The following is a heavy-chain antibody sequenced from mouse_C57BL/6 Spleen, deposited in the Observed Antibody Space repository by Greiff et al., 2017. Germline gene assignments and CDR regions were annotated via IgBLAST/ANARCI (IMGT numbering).Heavy chain of an antibody. D-gene: IGHD1-1*01. CDR3: ARNYGISYWYFDV. Sequence: VQLQQSGPELVKPGASVKISCKASGYTFTDYYMNWVKQSHGKSLEWIGDINPNNGGTSYNQKFKGKATLTVDKSSSTAYMELRSLTSEDSAVYYCARNYGISYWYFDVWGTGTTVTVSS. V-gene: IGHV1-26*01. CDR2: INPNNGGT. J-gene: IGHJ1*03. CDR1: GYTFTDYY.